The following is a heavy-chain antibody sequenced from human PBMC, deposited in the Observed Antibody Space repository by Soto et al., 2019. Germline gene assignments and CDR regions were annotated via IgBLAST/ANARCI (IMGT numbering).Heavy chain of an antibody. CDR1: GDSVSSNSAA. V-gene: IGHV6-1*01. Sequence: SQTLSLTCAISGDSVSSNSAAWNWIRQSPSRGLEWLGRTYYRSKWYKDYTVSVTSRITINPDTSKNQFSLQLNSVTPEDTAVYYCARDLRSSTSGYDYWGQGTLVTVSS. D-gene: IGHD2-2*01. CDR2: TYYRSKWYK. CDR3: ARDLRSSTSGYDY. J-gene: IGHJ4*02.